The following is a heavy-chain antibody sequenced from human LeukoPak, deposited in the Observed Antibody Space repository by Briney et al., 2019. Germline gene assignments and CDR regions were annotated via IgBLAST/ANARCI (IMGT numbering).Heavy chain of an antibody. CDR1: GGSVRRGNY. D-gene: IGHD3-10*01. J-gene: IGHJ5*02. CDR2: IYTSGTT. Sequence: SETLSLTCTVSGGSVRRGNYWTWIRQPAGSGLEWIGRIYTSGTTDYNPSLRTRVTISVDASRNQFSLNLSSVTAADTAVYYCARGLITMVRGIRFDPWGQGTLVTVSS. CDR3: ARGLITMVRGIRFDP. V-gene: IGHV4-61*02.